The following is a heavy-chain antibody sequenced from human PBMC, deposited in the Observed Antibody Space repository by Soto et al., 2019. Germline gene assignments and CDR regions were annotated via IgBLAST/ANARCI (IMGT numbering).Heavy chain of an antibody. CDR2: ISSSSSYT. V-gene: IGHV3-11*06. J-gene: IGHJ6*02. CDR1: GFTFSDYY. Sequence: GGSLRLSCAASGFTFSDYYMSWIRQAPGKGLEWVSYISSSSSYTNYADSVKGRFTISRDNAKNSLYLQMNSLRAEDTAVYYCARDQFHTMPLWDLDVWGQGTTVTVSS. D-gene: IGHD2-2*01. CDR3: ARDQFHTMPLWDLDV.